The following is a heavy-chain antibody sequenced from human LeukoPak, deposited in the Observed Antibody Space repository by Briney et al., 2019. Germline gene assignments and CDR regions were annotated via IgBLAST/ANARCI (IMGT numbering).Heavy chain of an antibody. CDR1: GYTFTSYY. V-gene: IGHV1-46*01. CDR2: INPSGGST. J-gene: IGHJ6*03. D-gene: IGHD6-19*01. Sequence: ASVKVSCKASGYTFTSYYMHWVRQAPGQGLEWMGIINPSGGSTNYAQKFQGRVTMTRDMSTSTVYMELSSLRSEDTAVYYCARDAVVSGSFYYYYYMDVWGKGTTVTVSS. CDR3: ARDAVVSGSFYYYYYMDV.